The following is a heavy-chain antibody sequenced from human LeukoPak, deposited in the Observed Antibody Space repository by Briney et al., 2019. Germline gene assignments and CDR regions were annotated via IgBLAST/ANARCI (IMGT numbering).Heavy chain of an antibody. Sequence: TPSETLSLTCAVYGVSFSGYYWSWLRQPPGKGLEWLGEINHSGSTNYNPSLKSRVTISVGTSKNQFSLKLSSVTAADTAVYYCARESKLRYFGPGGMDVWGQGTTVTVSS. V-gene: IGHV4-34*01. CDR1: GVSFSGYY. CDR2: INHSGST. CDR3: ARESKLRYFGPGGMDV. J-gene: IGHJ6*02. D-gene: IGHD3-9*01.